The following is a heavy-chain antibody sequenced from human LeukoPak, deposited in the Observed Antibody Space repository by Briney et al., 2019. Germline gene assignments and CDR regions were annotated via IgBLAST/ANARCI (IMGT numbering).Heavy chain of an antibody. Sequence: GGSLSLSCAASGFTFSSYSMNWVRQAPGKGLEWVSSISSSSSHIYYADSVKGRFTISRDNAKNSLYLQMSSLRAEDTAVYYCVRDHSGWSLDPWGQGTLVTVSS. J-gene: IGHJ5*02. CDR2: ISSSSSHI. V-gene: IGHV3-21*01. CDR1: GFTFSSYS. CDR3: VRDHSGWSLDP. D-gene: IGHD6-19*01.